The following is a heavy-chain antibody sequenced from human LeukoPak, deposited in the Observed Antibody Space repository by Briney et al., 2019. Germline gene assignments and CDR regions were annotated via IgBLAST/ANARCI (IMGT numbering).Heavy chain of an antibody. CDR1: GFTFSSYS. V-gene: IGHV3-21*01. Sequence: GGSLRLSCAVSGFTFSSYSMNWVRQAPGKGLEWVSSISSSSSYIYYADSVKGRFTISRDNAKNSLYLQMNSLRAEDTAVYYCARVEATTRPFDYWGQGTLVTVSS. J-gene: IGHJ4*02. CDR3: ARVEATTRPFDY. CDR2: ISSSSSYI. D-gene: IGHD4-11*01.